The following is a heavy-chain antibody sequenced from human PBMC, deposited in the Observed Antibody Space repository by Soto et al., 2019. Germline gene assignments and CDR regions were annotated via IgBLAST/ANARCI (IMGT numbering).Heavy chain of an antibody. CDR1: GYTFTSYA. CDR2: INAGNGNT. Sequence: ASVKVSCKSSGYTFTSYAVHWVRQAPGQRLEWMAWINAGNGNTKYSQKFQGRVTITRNTSISTAYMELSSLRSEDTAVYYCAILSPYYDFWSGYYLNWFDPWGQGTLVTVSS. V-gene: IGHV1-3*01. J-gene: IGHJ5*02. D-gene: IGHD3-3*01. CDR3: AILSPYYDFWSGYYLNWFDP.